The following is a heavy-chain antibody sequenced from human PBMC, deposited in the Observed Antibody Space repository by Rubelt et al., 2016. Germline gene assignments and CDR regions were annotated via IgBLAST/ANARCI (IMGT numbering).Heavy chain of an antibody. V-gene: IGHV4-34*01. CDR2: INHSGST. CDR1: GGSFSGYY. D-gene: IGHD6-13*01. CDR3: ARMIAAAGTKRFDY. J-gene: IGHJ4*02. Sequence: QVQLQQWGAGLLKPSETLSLTCAVYGGSFSGYYWSWIRQPPGKGLEWIGEINHSGSTNYNPLLKSRVTISVDTSKNQFSLKLSSVTAADTAVYYCARMIAAAGTKRFDYWGQGTLVTVSS.